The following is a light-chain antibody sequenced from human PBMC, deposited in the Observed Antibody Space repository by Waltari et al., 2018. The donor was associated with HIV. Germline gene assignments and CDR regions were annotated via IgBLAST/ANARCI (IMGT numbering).Light chain of an antibody. CDR3: SSYTATKILV. V-gene: IGLV2-14*03. J-gene: IGLJ2*01. CDR1: NSDSGTYND. Sequence: QSALTQPASVSGPPGPSSTISCAGTNSDSGTYNDVSWYQQQSGKAPRLLISEVNTRPSGVSNRFSGSKAGNTASLSISGLQAEDEGKYYCSSYTATKILVFGGGTDVTVL. CDR2: EVN.